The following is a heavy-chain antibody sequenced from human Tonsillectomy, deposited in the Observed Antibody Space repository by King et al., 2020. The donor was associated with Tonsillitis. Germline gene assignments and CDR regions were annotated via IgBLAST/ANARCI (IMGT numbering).Heavy chain of an antibody. J-gene: IGHJ6*02. D-gene: IGHD1-26*01. Sequence: VQLQQWGAGLLKPSETLSLTCAVYGGSFSGYYWSWIRQPPGKGLEWIGEINHSGSTNYNPSLKSRVTLSVDTSKNQFSLKLSSVTAADTAVYYCARSSGSYYYYYGMDVWGQGTTVTVSS. CDR2: INHSGST. CDR3: ARSSGSYYYYYGMDV. CDR1: GGSFSGYY. V-gene: IGHV4-34*01.